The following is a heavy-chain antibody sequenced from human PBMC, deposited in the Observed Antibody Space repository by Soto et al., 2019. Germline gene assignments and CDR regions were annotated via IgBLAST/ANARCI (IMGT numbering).Heavy chain of an antibody. CDR1: GGSISSGDYY. V-gene: IGHV4-30-4*01. J-gene: IGHJ5*01. CDR3: ARRCHKNHWFDT. Sequence: PSETLSLTGTVAGGSISSGDYYWGWVRQPPGKGLEWFGYIYYSGSTYYKPSFQNRVNLSIDMSKNQFSLKLISVSAAHSAVYPCARRCHKNHWFDTWGQETLVTVSS. CDR2: IYYSGST.